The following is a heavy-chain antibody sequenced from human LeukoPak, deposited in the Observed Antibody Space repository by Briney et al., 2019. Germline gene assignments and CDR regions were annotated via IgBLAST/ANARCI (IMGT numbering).Heavy chain of an antibody. CDR2: ISYDGSSK. CDR1: GLSFSNYG. Sequence: GGSLRLSCAASGLSFSNYGMHWVRQAPGKGLEWVSVISYDGSSKYYADSVKGRFTISRDNSKNTLYLQMNSLRAEDTAAYYCAKESQPFGDYLRSLDNWGQGTLVTVSS. J-gene: IGHJ4*02. CDR3: AKESQPFGDYLRSLDN. V-gene: IGHV3-30*18. D-gene: IGHD4-17*01.